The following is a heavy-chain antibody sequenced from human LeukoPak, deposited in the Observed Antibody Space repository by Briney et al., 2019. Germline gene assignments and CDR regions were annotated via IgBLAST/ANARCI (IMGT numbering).Heavy chain of an antibody. J-gene: IGHJ5*02. CDR3: ARVGVVAAHWANWWFDP. CDR2: ISAYNGNT. V-gene: IGHV1-18*01. Sequence: ASVKVSCKASGYTFTSYSISWVRQAPGQGLEWMGWISAYNGNTNYAQKLQGRVTMTTDTSTSTAYMELSSLRSEDTAVYYCARVGVVAAHWANWWFDPWGQGTLVTVSS. D-gene: IGHD2-15*01. CDR1: GYTFTSYS.